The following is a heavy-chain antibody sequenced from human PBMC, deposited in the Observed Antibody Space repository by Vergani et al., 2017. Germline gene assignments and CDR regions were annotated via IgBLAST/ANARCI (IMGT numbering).Heavy chain of an antibody. CDR3: ARVMIHQKEFDY. CDR2: MNPNSGNT. D-gene: IGHD3-16*01. J-gene: IGHJ4*02. CDR1: GYTFTSYD. V-gene: IGHV1-8*01. Sequence: QVQLVQSGAEVKKPGASVKVSCKASGYTFTSYDINWVRQATGQGLEWMGWMNPNSGNTGYAQKFQGRVTITADESTSTAYMELSSLRSEDTAVYYCARVMIHQKEFDYWGQGTLVTVSS.